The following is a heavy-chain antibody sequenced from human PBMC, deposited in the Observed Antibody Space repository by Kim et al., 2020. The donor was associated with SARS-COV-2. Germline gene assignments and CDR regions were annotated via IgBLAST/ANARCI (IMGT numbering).Heavy chain of an antibody. J-gene: IGHJ6*02. D-gene: IGHD3-16*01. CDR1: GFTFSSYG. CDR3: AKGKLRMDV. CDR2: IWYDGSNK. Sequence: GGSLRLSCAASGFTFSSYGMHWVRQAPGKGLEWVAVIWYDGSNKYYADSVKGRFTISRDNSKNTLYLQMNSLRAEDTAVYYCAKGKLRMDVWGQGTTVTVSS. V-gene: IGHV3-33*06.